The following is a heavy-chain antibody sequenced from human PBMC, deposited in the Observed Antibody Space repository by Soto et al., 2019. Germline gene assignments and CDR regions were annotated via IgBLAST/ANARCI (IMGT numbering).Heavy chain of an antibody. D-gene: IGHD1-1*01. V-gene: IGHV3-23*01. CDR3: ATQDFRGTTGTT. Sequence: GGFLRLSCAASGFTFTTYAMGWVRQAPGKGLEWVSLISGGGDISYYANSVKGRFTISRDNSKDTLYLQINSLRAEDTAVYFCATQDFRGTTGTTWGQGTLVTVSS. J-gene: IGHJ4*02. CDR1: GFTFTTYA. CDR2: ISGGGDIS.